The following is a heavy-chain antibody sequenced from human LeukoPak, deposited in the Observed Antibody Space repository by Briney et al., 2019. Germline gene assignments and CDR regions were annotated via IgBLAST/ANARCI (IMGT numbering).Heavy chain of an antibody. CDR3: ARSEYYDFWSGLRWWFDP. V-gene: IGHV3-30*03. CDR1: GFTFSSYG. J-gene: IGHJ5*02. Sequence: GGSLRLSCAASGFTFSSYGTHWVRQAPGKGLEWVAVISYDGSNKYYADSVKGRFTISRDNSKNTLYLQMNSLRAEDTAVYYCARSEYYDFWSGLRWWFDPWGQGTLVTVSS. CDR2: ISYDGSNK. D-gene: IGHD3-3*01.